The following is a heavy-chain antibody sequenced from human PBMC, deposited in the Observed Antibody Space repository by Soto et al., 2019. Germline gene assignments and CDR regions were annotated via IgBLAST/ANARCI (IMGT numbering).Heavy chain of an antibody. D-gene: IGHD3-22*01. CDR3: ARDSWDYYDSSGYYYVSPFDY. CDR1: GFTFSSYR. Sequence: EVQLVESGGGLVKPGGSLRLSCAASGFTFSSYRMNWVRQAPGKGLEWVSSISSSSSYIYYADSVKGRFTISRDNAKNSLYLQMNSLRAEDTAVYYCARDSWDYYDSSGYYYVSPFDYWGQGTLVTVSS. CDR2: ISSSSSYI. J-gene: IGHJ4*02. V-gene: IGHV3-21*01.